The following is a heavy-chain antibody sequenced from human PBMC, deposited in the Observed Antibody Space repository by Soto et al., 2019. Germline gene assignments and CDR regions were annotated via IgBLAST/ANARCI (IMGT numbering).Heavy chain of an antibody. CDR2: IYYSGST. D-gene: IGHD6-19*01. J-gene: IGHJ6*02. V-gene: IGHV4-31*03. CDR3: ARDFLVSSGWYRGGMDV. Sequence: LSLTCTVSGGSISSGGYYWSWIRQHPGKGLEWIGYIYYSGSTYYNPSLKSRVTISVDTSKNQFSLKLSSVTAADTAVYYCARDFLVSSGWYRGGMDVWGQGTTVTVSS. CDR1: GGSISSGGYY.